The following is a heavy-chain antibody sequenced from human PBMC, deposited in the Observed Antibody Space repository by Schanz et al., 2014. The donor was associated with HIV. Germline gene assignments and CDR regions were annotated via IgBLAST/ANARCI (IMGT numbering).Heavy chain of an antibody. CDR3: ARAGQLALEQGWGNYYYYYYYGMDV. CDR2: INHSGAT. V-gene: IGHV4-34*01. D-gene: IGHD1-7*01. J-gene: IGHJ6*02. Sequence: QVQVVESGGGVVQPGRSLRLSCAASGFTFSSYGMHWIRQPPGKGLEWIAEINHSGATSYNPSLRSRVTMSADTSRNEISLKLTSVTASDTAVYYCARAGQLALEQGWGNYYYYYYYGMDVWGQGTTVTVSS. CDR1: GFTFSSYG.